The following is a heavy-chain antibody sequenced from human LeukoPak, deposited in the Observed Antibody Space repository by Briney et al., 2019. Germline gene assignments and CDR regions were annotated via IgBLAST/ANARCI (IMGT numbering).Heavy chain of an antibody. D-gene: IGHD3-22*01. J-gene: IGHJ4*02. CDR1: GGSISTSNYY. CDR2: IYYSGRT. V-gene: IGHV4-39*01. Sequence: NPSETLSLTCSVSGGSISTSNYYWGWIRQPPGKGLEWIANIYYSGRTYYNPSLKSRVTISMDTSKTQFSLKLSSVTAADTAVYYCARLYYYDSSGPPLWGQGTLVTVSS. CDR3: ARLYYYDSSGPPL.